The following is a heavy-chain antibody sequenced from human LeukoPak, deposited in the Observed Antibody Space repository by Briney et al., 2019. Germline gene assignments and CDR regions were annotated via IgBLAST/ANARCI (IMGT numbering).Heavy chain of an antibody. V-gene: IGHV3-30-3*01. CDR1: GFTFSSYA. D-gene: IGHD3-10*01. Sequence: GGSLRLSCAASGFTFSSYAMHWVRQAPGEGLEWVAVISYDGSNKYYADSVKGRFTISRDNSKNTLYLQMNSLRAEDTAVYYCAREEGRYFDYWGQGTLVTVSS. J-gene: IGHJ4*02. CDR3: AREEGRYFDY. CDR2: ISYDGSNK.